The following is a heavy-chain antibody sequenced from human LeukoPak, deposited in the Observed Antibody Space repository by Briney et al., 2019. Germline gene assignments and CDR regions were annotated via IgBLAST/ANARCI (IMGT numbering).Heavy chain of an antibody. CDR1: GYTFTSYG. CDR2: ISAYNGNT. J-gene: IGHJ5*02. D-gene: IGHD5-12*01. Sequence: ASVKVSCKASGYTFTSYGISWVRQAPGRGLEWMGWISAYNGNTNYAQKLQGRVTMTTDTSTSTAYMELRSLRSDDTAVYYCARTPRATIGVHWFDPWGQGTLVTVSS. V-gene: IGHV1-18*04. CDR3: ARTPRATIGVHWFDP.